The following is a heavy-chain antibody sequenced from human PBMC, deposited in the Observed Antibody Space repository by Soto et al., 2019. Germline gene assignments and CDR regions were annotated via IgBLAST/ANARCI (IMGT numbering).Heavy chain of an antibody. CDR3: RSGYDY. J-gene: IGHJ4*02. D-gene: IGHD3-22*01. CDR2: IKSKNDGGTT. Sequence: EVQLVVSGGGLVKPGGSLRLSCAVSGFNVNNAWMNWVRQAPGKGLEWVGRIKSKNDGGTTDYAAPVKGRFTISRDDSKNTVYVQMDSLKSEDTAVYYCRSGYDYWGQGTLVTVSS. V-gene: IGHV3-15*07. CDR1: GFNVNNAW.